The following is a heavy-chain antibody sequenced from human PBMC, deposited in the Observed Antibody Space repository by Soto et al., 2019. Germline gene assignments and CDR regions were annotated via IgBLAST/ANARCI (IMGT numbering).Heavy chain of an antibody. Sequence: GASVKVSCKASGYTFTSYGISWVRQAPGQGLEWMGWISAYNGNTNYAQKLQGRVTMTTDTSTSTAYMEMRSLRSDDTAVYYCARPIAAAGLTKRKYYFDYWGQGTLVTVSS. V-gene: IGHV1-18*01. CDR1: GYTFTSYG. D-gene: IGHD6-13*01. CDR2: ISAYNGNT. J-gene: IGHJ4*02. CDR3: ARPIAAAGLTKRKYYFDY.